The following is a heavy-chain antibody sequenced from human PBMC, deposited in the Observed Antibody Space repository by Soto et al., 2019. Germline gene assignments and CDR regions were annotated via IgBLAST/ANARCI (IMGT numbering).Heavy chain of an antibody. Sequence: EVQLLESGGGSVQPGGSLRLSCVASGHTFQNYAMTWVRQAPGKGLEWVSGISGSGGSTYYADSVRGRFTISRDESENRRYLQMSSLGTEDTAVYYCAKVSRGIRVVPAALNWGQGTLVNGSS. V-gene: IGHV3-23*01. CDR1: GHTFQNYA. CDR3: AKVSRGIRVVPAALN. D-gene: IGHD2-2*01. CDR2: ISGSGGST. J-gene: IGHJ4*02.